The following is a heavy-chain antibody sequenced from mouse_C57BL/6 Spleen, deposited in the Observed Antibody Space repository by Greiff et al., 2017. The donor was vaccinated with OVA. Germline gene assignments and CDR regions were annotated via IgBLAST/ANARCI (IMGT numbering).Heavy chain of an antibody. CDR3: ARKSGTTAYAMDY. CDR1: GFSLTSYA. CDR2: IWTGGGT. Sequence: VKLMESGPGLVAPSQSLSITCTVSGFSLTSYAISWVRQPPGKGLEWLGVIWTGGGTNYNSALKSRLSISHDNSKSPVFLQLISLQSDDTARYNCARKSGTTAYAMDYWGQGTSVTVSS. V-gene: IGHV2-9-1*01. J-gene: IGHJ4*01. D-gene: IGHD1-2*01.